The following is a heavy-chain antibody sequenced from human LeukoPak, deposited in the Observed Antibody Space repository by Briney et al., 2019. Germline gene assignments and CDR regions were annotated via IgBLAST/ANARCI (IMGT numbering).Heavy chain of an antibody. J-gene: IGHJ4*02. CDR3: ARDWGAAGLWDY. Sequence: PGGALRLSCATSGFTFSNYWMSWVRQAPGKGLEWVAKIKEDGSEKNYVASVKGRFTISRDNAKNSLYLQMNSLRAEDTAIYYCARDWGAAGLWDYWGQGTLVTVSS. CDR1: GFTFSNYW. V-gene: IGHV3-7*05. CDR2: IKEDGSEK. D-gene: IGHD6-13*01.